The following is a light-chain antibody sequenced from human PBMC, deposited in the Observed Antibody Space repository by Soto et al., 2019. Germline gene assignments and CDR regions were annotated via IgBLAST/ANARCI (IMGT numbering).Light chain of an antibody. CDR1: NIGSES. CDR2: YDS. CDR3: QVWDSRSDHVV. V-gene: IGLV3-21*04. Sequence: SYELTQPPSVSVAPGKTARITCGGNNIGSESVHWYQQKPGQAPGLIIFYDSDRPSGIPERFSGSNSRNTATLTISRVEAGDEDDYYCQVWDSRSDHVVFGGGTKLTVL. J-gene: IGLJ2*01.